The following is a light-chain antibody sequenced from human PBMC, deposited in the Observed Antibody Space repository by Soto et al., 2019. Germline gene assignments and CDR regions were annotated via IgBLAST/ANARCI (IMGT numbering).Light chain of an antibody. CDR2: DAS. CDR3: QQYNSYSRT. CDR1: QSISSW. Sequence: IQMTQYPSTLSASVGDRATITCMASQSISSWLAWYQQKPGKAPKVLIYDASSLESGVPSRFSGSGSGTEFTLTISRLQPDDFATYYCQQYNSYSRTFGQGTKVDIK. V-gene: IGKV1-5*01. J-gene: IGKJ1*01.